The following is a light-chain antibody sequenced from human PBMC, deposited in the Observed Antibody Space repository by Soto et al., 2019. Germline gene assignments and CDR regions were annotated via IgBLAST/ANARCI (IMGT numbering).Light chain of an antibody. CDR2: GAS. V-gene: IGKV3-15*01. CDR3: QQYSNWPPFT. J-gene: IGKJ3*01. CDR1: QSVTSN. Sequence: EIVMTQSPATLSVSPGERATLSCRASQSVTSNLAWYQQKRGQAPRLLIYGASTRATGVPARFSGSGSGTEFTLTISSLQSEDFAIDYSQQYSNWPPFTFGPGTKVDIK.